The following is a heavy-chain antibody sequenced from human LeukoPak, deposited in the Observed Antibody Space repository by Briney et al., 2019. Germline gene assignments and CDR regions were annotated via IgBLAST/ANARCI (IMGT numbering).Heavy chain of an antibody. J-gene: IGHJ6*02. CDR2: INPSGGTT. V-gene: IGHV1-46*01. Sequence: VASVKVSCKASGYTFTNYYLHWVRQAPGQGLAWMGIINPSGGTTRYVEKFQGRVTMTRDTSASTVYMELRSLRSEDTAVYYCARGGYSESFYNPRSYGMDVWGQGTTVIVSS. CDR3: ARGGYSESFYNPRSYGMDV. D-gene: IGHD3-10*01. CDR1: GYTFTNYY.